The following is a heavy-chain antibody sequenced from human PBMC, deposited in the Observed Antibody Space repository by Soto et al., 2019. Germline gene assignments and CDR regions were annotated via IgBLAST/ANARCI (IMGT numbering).Heavy chain of an antibody. CDR1: GFTFSSYA. Sequence: PGGSLRLSCAASGFTFSSYAMHWVRQAPGKGLEWVAVISYDGSNKYYADSVKGRFTISRDNSKNTLYLQMNSLRAEDTAVYYCARDQPTQRRGLGYSYGSIDYWGQGTLVTVSS. CDR3: ARDQPTQRRGLGYSYGSIDY. V-gene: IGHV3-30-3*01. CDR2: ISYDGSNK. J-gene: IGHJ4*02. D-gene: IGHD5-18*01.